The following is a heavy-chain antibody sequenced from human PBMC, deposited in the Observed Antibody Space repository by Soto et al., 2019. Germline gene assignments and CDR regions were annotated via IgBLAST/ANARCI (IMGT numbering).Heavy chain of an antibody. Sequence: GSLRLSCAASGFTFSRYWMSWVRQAPGKGLEWVANIKQDGSEKYYVDSVKGRFTISRDNAKNSLYLQMNSLRAEDTAVYYCARDLRTVAAALDAFDIWGQGTMVTVSS. CDR2: IKQDGSEK. CDR1: GFTFSRYW. D-gene: IGHD6-19*01. J-gene: IGHJ3*02. CDR3: ARDLRTVAAALDAFDI. V-gene: IGHV3-7*01.